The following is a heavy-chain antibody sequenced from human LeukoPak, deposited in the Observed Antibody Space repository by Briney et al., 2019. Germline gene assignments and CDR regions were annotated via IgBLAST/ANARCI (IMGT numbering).Heavy chain of an antibody. J-gene: IGHJ4*02. CDR1: GFTFSSYE. V-gene: IGHV3-48*01. CDR2: ISSRSSTI. Sequence: HPGGSLRLSCAASGFTFSSYEMNWVRQAPGKGLEWVSYISSRSSTIYYADSVKGRFTISRDNAKNSLYLQMNSLRAEDTAVYYCARDGYYYGSGSYYKVDFDYWGQGTLVTVSS. CDR3: ARDGYYYGSGSYYKVDFDY. D-gene: IGHD3-10*01.